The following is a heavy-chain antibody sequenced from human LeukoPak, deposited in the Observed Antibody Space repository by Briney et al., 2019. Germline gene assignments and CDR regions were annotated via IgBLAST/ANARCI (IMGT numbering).Heavy chain of an antibody. Sequence: ASVKVSCKASGYTCTSYGISWVRQAPGQGLEWMGWISAYNGNTNYAQKLQGRVTMTTDTSTSTAYMELRSLRSDDTAVYYCASWIGYCSGGSCGGFDYWGQGTLVTVSS. V-gene: IGHV1-18*01. J-gene: IGHJ4*02. CDR2: ISAYNGNT. CDR3: ASWIGYCSGGSCGGFDY. D-gene: IGHD2-15*01. CDR1: GYTCTSYG.